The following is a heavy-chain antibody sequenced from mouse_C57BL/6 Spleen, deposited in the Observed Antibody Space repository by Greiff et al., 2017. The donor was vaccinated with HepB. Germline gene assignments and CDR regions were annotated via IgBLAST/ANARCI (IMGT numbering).Heavy chain of an antibody. CDR2: IYPRSGNT. CDR3: ATTVVAGGDYFDY. J-gene: IGHJ2*01. Sequence: VQLQQSGAELARPGASVKLSCKASGYTFTSYGISWVKQRTGQGLELIGEIYPRSGNTYYNEKFKGKATLTADKSSSTAYMELRSLTSEDSAVYFCATTVVAGGDYFDYWGQGTTLTVSS. V-gene: IGHV1-81*01. D-gene: IGHD1-1*01. CDR1: GYTFTSYG.